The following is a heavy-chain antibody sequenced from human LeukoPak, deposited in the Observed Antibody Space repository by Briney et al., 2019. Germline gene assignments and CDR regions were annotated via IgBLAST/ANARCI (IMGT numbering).Heavy chain of an antibody. CDR3: AKLFTYYDFWSGYLDY. CDR1: GFTFSSYA. V-gene: IGHV3-23*01. J-gene: IGHJ4*02. Sequence: GGSLRLSCAASGFTFSSYAMSWVRQAPGKGLEWVSAISGSGGSTYYADSVKGRFTISRDNSKNTLYLQMNSLIAEDTAVYYCAKLFTYYDFWSGYLDYWGQGTLVTVSS. CDR2: ISGSGGST. D-gene: IGHD3-3*01.